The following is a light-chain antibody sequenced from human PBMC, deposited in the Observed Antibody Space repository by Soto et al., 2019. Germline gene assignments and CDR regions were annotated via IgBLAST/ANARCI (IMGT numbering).Light chain of an antibody. CDR1: QDISTS. Sequence: DIEVTQSPSSLSASVGDRVTIECRASQDISTSLAWFQQEPGKAPRTLIYGATYRQTGVPSKFSGSGSGTHFALTINSLQPEDFATYYCQQYDTYPITFGQGTRLEIK. CDR3: QQYDTYPIT. J-gene: IGKJ5*01. CDR2: GAT. V-gene: IGKV1-16*02.